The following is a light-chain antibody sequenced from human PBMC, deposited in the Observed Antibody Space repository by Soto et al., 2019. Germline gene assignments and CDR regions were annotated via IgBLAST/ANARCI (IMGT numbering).Light chain of an antibody. J-gene: IGKJ5*01. CDR2: RAS. Sequence: EVVISQSPATLSVSQGEGATLSCRASQSVGSLLAWYQQKPGQAPRLLIYRASTRAAGLPDRFSGSGSETDFTLTISSLQSEDFAVYYCPQSNKWPITFGQGTLL. CDR1: QSVGSL. CDR3: PQSNKWPIT. V-gene: IGKV3-15*01.